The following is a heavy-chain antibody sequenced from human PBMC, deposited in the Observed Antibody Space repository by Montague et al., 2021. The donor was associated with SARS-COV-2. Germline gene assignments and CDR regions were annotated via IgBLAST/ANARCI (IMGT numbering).Heavy chain of an antibody. Sequence: TLSLTCTVSGGSISSGGYYWSWIRQHPGKGLEWIGYIYYSGSTYYNPSLKSRVTISVDTSKNQFSLKLSSVTAADTAVYYCARVVPTFGVGDTFDYWGQGTLVTVSS. V-gene: IGHV4-31*03. CDR1: GGSISSGGYY. CDR2: IYYSGST. CDR3: ARVVPTFGVGDTFDY. D-gene: IGHD3-3*01. J-gene: IGHJ4*02.